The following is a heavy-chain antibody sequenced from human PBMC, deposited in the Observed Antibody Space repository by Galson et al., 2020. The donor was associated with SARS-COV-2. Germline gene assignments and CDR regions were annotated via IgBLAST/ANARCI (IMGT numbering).Heavy chain of an antibody. CDR3: ARDRPYCTNGVCPGWYGMDV. V-gene: IGHV3-53*01. CDR2: LYAGGNT. J-gene: IGHJ6*02. CDR1: GFTVTYSY. D-gene: IGHD2-8*01. Sequence: GGSLRLSCAASGFTVTYSYMSWVRQAPGLGLEWVSVLYAGGNTYYADSVKGRFTISRDNSKNTLYLQMNSLRADDTAVYYCARDRPYCTNGVCPGWYGMDVWGQGTTVTVSS.